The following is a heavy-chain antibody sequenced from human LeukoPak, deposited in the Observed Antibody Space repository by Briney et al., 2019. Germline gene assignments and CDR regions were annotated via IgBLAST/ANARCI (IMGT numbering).Heavy chain of an antibody. J-gene: IGHJ5*02. Sequence: PSETLSLTCTVSGGSISSSSYYWGWIRQPPGKGLEWIGSIYYSGSTYYNPSLKSRVTISVDTSKNQFSLKLSSVTAADTAVYYCASQHDSSGYENWFDPWGQGTLVTVSS. CDR3: ASQHDSSGYENWFDP. D-gene: IGHD3-22*01. V-gene: IGHV4-39*01. CDR1: GGSISSSSYY. CDR2: IYYSGST.